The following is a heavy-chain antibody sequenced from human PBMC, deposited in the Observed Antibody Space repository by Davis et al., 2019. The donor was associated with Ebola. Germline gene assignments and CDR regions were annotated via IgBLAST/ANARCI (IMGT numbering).Heavy chain of an antibody. Sequence: ASVKVSCKASGYTLTDYQMHWVRQAPGQGLGWMGGINPISGDTNYVEKFQGRVTMTRDTSLSTVYMELTSLRSDDTAIYYCARDLSYSYYYHYYGMDVWGQGTTVTVSS. CDR3: ARDLSYSYYYHYYGMDV. V-gene: IGHV1-2*02. J-gene: IGHJ6*02. CDR1: GYTLTDYQ. D-gene: IGHD3-10*01. CDR2: INPISGDT.